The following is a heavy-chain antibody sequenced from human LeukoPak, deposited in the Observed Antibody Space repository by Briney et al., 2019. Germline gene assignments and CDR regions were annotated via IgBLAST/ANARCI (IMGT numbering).Heavy chain of an antibody. D-gene: IGHD4-11*01. CDR3: ARASTVTTDWFDP. V-gene: IGHV1-2*02. CDR2: INPNSGGT. CDR1: GYTFTGYY. Sequence: ASVKVSCKASGYTFTGYYMHWVRQAPGQGLEGMGWINPNSGGTNYAQKFQGRVTMTRDTSLSTAYMELSRLRSDDTAVYYCARASTVTTDWFDPWGQGTLVTVSS. J-gene: IGHJ5*02.